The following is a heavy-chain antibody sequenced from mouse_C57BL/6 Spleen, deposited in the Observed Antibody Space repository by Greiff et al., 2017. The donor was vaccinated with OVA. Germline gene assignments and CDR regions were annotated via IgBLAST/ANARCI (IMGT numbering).Heavy chain of an antibody. CDR2: IDPSDSET. CDR3: ARSSWDVIYFDY. D-gene: IGHD4-1*01. CDR1: GYTFTSYW. Sequence: QVQLQQPGAELVRPGSSVSLSCKASGYTFTSYWMRWVKQRPIQGLEWMGNIDPSDSETHYNQKFNDKVTLTVDKSTSTAYMQLSSLTTEDSAIYYCARSSWDVIYFDYWGQGTTLTVSS. J-gene: IGHJ2*01. V-gene: IGHV1-52*01.